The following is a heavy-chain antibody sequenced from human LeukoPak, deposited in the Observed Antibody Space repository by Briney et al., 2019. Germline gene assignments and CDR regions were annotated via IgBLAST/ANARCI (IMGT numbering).Heavy chain of an antibody. V-gene: IGHV3-23*01. CDR1: GFNFSTYA. J-gene: IGHJ4*02. CDR2: ISGSGGNT. CDR3: AKDWSISAYNFPSPDY. D-gene: IGHD5-24*01. Sequence: GGSLRLSCAASGFNFSTYAMTWVRQAPGKGLEWVSGISGSGGNTYYADSVKGRFTISRDNSKNPLYLQMNSLRAEDTAVYYCAKDWSISAYNFPSPDYWGQGTLVTVSS.